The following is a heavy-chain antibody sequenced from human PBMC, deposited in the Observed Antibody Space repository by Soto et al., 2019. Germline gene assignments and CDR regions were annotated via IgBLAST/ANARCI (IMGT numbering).Heavy chain of an antibody. Sequence: SVKVSCKASGGTFSSYAISWVRQAPGQGLECMGGIIPIFGTANYAQKFQGRVTITADKSTSTAYMELSSLRSEDTAVYYCANYYDSSGYYSVRMDYYYGMDVWGQGTTVTVSS. CDR2: IIPIFGTA. CDR1: GGTFSSYA. CDR3: ANYYDSSGYYSVRMDYYYGMDV. D-gene: IGHD3-22*01. V-gene: IGHV1-69*06. J-gene: IGHJ6*02.